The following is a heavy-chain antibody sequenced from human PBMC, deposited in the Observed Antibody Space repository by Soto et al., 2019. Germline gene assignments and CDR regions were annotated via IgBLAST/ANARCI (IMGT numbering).Heavy chain of an antibody. J-gene: IGHJ6*02. V-gene: IGHV4-4*07. CDR1: GASISSYC. Sequence: ETLSLTCTVAGASISSYCWSWIRQPAGKGLDWIGRIYAGGSKTYNRSLKNQVTMSVDTSKNQFSLKLGSVTPADTAVNYCARDSAPGFRPRYYYYYGMDVGAQGTTATVSS. CDR2: IYAGGSK. D-gene: IGHD6-6*01. CDR3: ARDSAPGFRPRYYYYYGMDV.